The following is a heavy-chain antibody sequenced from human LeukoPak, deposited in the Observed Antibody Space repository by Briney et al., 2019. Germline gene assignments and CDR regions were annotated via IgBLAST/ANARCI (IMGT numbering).Heavy chain of an antibody. V-gene: IGHV4-39*07. CDR2: IYYSGST. J-gene: IGHJ6*03. CDR3: ARTGYSSSWYAGYYYYYMDV. Sequence: PSETLSLTCTVSGGSISSSSYYWGWIRQPPGKGLEWIGSIYYSGSTYYNPSLKSRVTISVDTSKNQFSPKLSSVTAADTAVYYCARTGYSSSWYAGYYYYYMDVWGKGTTVTVSS. CDR1: GGSISSSSYY. D-gene: IGHD6-13*01.